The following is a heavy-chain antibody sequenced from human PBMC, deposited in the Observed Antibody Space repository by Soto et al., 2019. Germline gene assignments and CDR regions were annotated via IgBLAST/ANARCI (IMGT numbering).Heavy chain of an antibody. CDR2: INPISGTP. J-gene: IGHJ4*02. CDR3: AREGRHFDY. Sequence: QVQLVQSGAEVQRPGSSVKVSCKASGGTFSSYAISWVRQAPGQGLEWMGGINPISGTPHYAQKYQGRVTITADTFTNTAYMELTRLTSDDTAVYFCAREGRHFDYWGQGTLVTVSS. V-gene: IGHV1-69*06. CDR1: GGTFSSYA.